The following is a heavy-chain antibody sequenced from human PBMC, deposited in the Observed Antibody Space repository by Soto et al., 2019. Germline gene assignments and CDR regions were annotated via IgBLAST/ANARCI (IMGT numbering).Heavy chain of an antibody. Sequence: GGSLRLSCQASGFNFDNYGMHWVRQAPGKGLEWVAVITYDGSNKYYADSVKGRFTISRDNSKNTPSLHLNTLKPEDTAVYHCAKDRVGGTFYTPPGFWGQGTLVTVSS. V-gene: IGHV3-30*18. CDR2: ITYDGSNK. CDR1: GFNFDNYG. CDR3: AKDRVGGTFYTPPGF. J-gene: IGHJ4*02. D-gene: IGHD1-7*01.